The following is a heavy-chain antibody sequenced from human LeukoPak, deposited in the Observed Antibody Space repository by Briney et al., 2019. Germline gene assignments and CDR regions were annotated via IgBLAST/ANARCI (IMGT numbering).Heavy chain of an antibody. V-gene: IGHV1-2*02. Sequence: GASVKVSCKASGYTFTNYYIHWVRQAPGQGPEWMGWINPNSGGTNYAQNLQGRVTMTRDMSTSTVYMELSSLRSEDTAVYYCARDLLGGGGYYDSSGYYYWGQGTLVTVSS. CDR3: ARDLLGGGGYYDSSGYYY. J-gene: IGHJ4*02. CDR2: INPNSGGT. CDR1: GYTFTNYY. D-gene: IGHD3-22*01.